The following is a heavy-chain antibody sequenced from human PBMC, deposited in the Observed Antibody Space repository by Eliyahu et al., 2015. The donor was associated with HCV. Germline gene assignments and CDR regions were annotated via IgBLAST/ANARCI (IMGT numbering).Heavy chain of an antibody. CDR3: TTALLTGLTGYYYFDY. V-gene: IGHV3-15*01. D-gene: IGHD3-9*01. CDR2: T. J-gene: IGHJ4*02. Sequence: TAYAAPVKGRFTISRDDSKDTVYLQVNSLKTDDTGVYYCTTALLTGLTGYYYFDYWGQGTLVTVSS.